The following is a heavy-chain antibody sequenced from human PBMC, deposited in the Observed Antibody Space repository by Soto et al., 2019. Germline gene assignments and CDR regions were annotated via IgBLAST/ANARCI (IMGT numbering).Heavy chain of an antibody. Sequence: QVQLVQSGAEVKKPGSSVKVSCKASGGTFSSHVFNWVRQAPGQGPEWMGGIMPIIGTANYAQKFQGRVTITADESTSTAYMELRRLRSEDTAVYYCARDLEFRDGNISHLDYWGQGTLVNVSS. J-gene: IGHJ4*02. CDR1: GGTFSSHV. CDR3: ARDLEFRDGNISHLDY. D-gene: IGHD3-10*01. CDR2: IMPIIGTA. V-gene: IGHV1-69*01.